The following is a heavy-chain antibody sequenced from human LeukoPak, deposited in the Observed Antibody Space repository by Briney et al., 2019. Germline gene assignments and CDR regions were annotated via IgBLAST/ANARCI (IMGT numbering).Heavy chain of an antibody. CDR3: AKDGQSFNSMYDYFDS. Sequence: GGSLRLSCSASGFTFRNFAISWVRQAPGKGLEWVSSIGGGDTHYADSVKGRFTISRDDSRSAVDLQMSSLRAEDTAVYYCAKDGQSFNSMYDYFDSWGQGTLVTVSS. D-gene: IGHD2-8*01. CDR2: IGGGDT. J-gene: IGHJ4*02. CDR1: GFTFRNFA. V-gene: IGHV3-23*01.